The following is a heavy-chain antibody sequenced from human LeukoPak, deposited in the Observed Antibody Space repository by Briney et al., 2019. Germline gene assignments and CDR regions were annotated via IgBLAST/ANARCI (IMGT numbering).Heavy chain of an antibody. CDR3: ASLSHCSTSSCFDY. V-gene: IGHV4-61*01. D-gene: IGHD2-2*01. CDR1: GGSVSSGSYY. J-gene: IGHJ4*02. Sequence: SETLSLTCTVSGGSVSSGSYYWSWIRQPPGKGLEWIGYIYYSGSTNYNPSLKSRVNISVDTSKNQFSLKLSSVTAADTAIYYCASLSHCSTSSCFDYWGRGTLVTVSS. CDR2: IYYSGST.